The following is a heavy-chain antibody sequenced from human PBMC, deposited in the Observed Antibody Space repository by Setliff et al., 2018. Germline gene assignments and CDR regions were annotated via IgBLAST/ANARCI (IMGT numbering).Heavy chain of an antibody. CDR2: IIPIFGTA. CDR1: GGTFSSYA. CDR3: ARGGYSYGYWYYYMDV. J-gene: IGHJ6*03. D-gene: IGHD5-18*01. V-gene: IGHV1-69*13. Sequence: SVKVSCKASGGTFSSYAISWVRQAPGQGLEWMGGIIPIFGTANYAQKFQGRVTITADESTSTAYMELSSLRSEDTAVYYCARGGYSYGYWYYYMDVWGKGTTVTISS.